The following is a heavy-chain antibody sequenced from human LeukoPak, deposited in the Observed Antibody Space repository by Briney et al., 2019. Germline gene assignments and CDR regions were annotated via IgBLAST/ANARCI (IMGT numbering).Heavy chain of an antibody. CDR2: IYPGDSDT. CDR3: ARLSRYSIPFGY. V-gene: IGHV5-51*01. CDR1: GYSFTSYW. J-gene: IGHJ4*02. Sequence: PGESLKISCKGSGYSFTSYWLGWVRQVPGKGLEWMGIIYPGDSDTRYSPSFQGQVTISADKSITNAYLQRSSLKAADTAVYYCARLSRYSIPFGYWGQGTLVTVSS. D-gene: IGHD6-13*01.